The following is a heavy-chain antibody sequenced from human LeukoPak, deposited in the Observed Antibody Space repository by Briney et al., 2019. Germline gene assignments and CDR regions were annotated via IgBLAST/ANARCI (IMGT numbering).Heavy chain of an antibody. J-gene: IGHJ3*02. CDR1: GGTFSSYA. CDR3: ARAVDIVATIETTAFDI. CDR2: LIPILGIA. D-gene: IGHD5-12*01. V-gene: IGHV1-69*04. Sequence: SVKVSCKASGGTFSSYAISWVRQAPGQGLEWMGRLIPILGIANYAQKFQGRVTITADKSTRTAYMELSSLRSEDTAVYYCARAVDIVATIETTAFDIWGQGTMVTVSS.